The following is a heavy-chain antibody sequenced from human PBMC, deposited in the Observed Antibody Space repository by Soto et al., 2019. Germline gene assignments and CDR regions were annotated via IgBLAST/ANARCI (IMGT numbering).Heavy chain of an antibody. J-gene: IGHJ6*02. D-gene: IGHD2-15*01. CDR2: IKSKANDYAT. CDR1: GFRFSGSA. V-gene: IGHV3-73*01. CDR3: TRLEYCSGGRCDNVMDV. Sequence: EVQLVESGGGLVQPGGSLKLSCAASGFRFSGSAMHWVRQASGKGLEWVGRIKSKANDYATAYAASVKGRFIISRDDSXNXXYLQMDSLKTEDTAVYYCTRLEYCSGGRCDNVMDVWGQGTTATVSS.